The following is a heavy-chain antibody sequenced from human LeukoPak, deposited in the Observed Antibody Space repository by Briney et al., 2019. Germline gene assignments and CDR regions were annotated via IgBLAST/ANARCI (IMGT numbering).Heavy chain of an antibody. CDR1: GFTFSSYA. Sequence: GGSLRLSCAASGFTFSSYAMSRVRQAPGKGLEWVSAISGSGGSTYYADSVKGRFTISRDNSKNTLYLQMNSLRAEDTAVYYCAKGSGVVVITINWFDPWGQGTLVTVSS. J-gene: IGHJ5*02. CDR3: AKGSGVVVITINWFDP. D-gene: IGHD3-22*01. CDR2: ISGSGGST. V-gene: IGHV3-23*01.